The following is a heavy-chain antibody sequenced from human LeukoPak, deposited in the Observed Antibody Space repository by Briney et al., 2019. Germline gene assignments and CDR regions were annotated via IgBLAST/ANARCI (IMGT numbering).Heavy chain of an antibody. CDR3: ARGPSSAPVNWFDP. J-gene: IGHJ5*02. D-gene: IGHD6-19*01. CDR2: ISAYNGNT. V-gene: IGHV1-18*01. CDR1: GYTFTSYG. Sequence: EASVTVSCKASGYTFTSYGISWVRQAPGQGLEWMGWISAYNGNTNYAQKLQGRVTMTTDTSTSTAYMELRSLRSDDTAVYYCARGPSSAPVNWFDPWGQGTLVTVSS.